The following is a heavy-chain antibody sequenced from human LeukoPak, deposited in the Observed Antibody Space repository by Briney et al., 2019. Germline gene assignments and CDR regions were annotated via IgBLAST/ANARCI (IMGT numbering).Heavy chain of an antibody. CDR1: GFTFSSYG. Sequence: GGSLRLSCAASGFTFSSYGMSWVRQAPGKGLEWVSAISGSGGSTYYADSVKGRFTISRDNSKNTVHLQVNSLRAEDTAMYYCAKRAGDYSHPYDYWGQGTLVTVSS. J-gene: IGHJ4*02. V-gene: IGHV3-23*01. D-gene: IGHD3-22*01. CDR2: ISGSGGST. CDR3: AKRAGDYSHPYDY.